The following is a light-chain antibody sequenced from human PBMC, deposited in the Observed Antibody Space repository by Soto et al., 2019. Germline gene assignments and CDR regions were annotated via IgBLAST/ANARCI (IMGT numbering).Light chain of an antibody. V-gene: IGKV3-11*01. Sequence: EIVLTQSPATLSLSPGERATLSCRASQSVSSYLAWYQQKPGQAPRLLIYDASNRATGIPARFSGSGSGTDFTLTFSSLEPEDFAVYYCQQRSNLPPPTFGHGTRLEIK. J-gene: IGKJ5*01. CDR1: QSVSSY. CDR2: DAS. CDR3: QQRSNLPPPT.